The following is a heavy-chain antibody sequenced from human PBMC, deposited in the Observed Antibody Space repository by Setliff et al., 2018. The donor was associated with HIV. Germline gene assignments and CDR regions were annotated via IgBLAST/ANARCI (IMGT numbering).Heavy chain of an antibody. CDR3: ARTTLVDTAMVNYYYYMDV. CDR1: GGTFSRYA. D-gene: IGHD5-18*01. J-gene: IGHJ6*03. CDR2: IIAILCTA. V-gene: IGHV1-69*13. Sequence: ASVKVSCKASGGTFSRYAISWVRQAPGQGLEWMGGIIAILCTANYAQKFQGRVTIPADESTSTAYMELSSLRSEDTAVYYCARTTLVDTAMVNYYYYMDVWGKGTTVTVSS.